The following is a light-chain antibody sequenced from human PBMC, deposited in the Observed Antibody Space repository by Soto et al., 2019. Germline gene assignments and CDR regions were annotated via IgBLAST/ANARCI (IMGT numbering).Light chain of an antibody. CDR3: CAYADSNIFV. V-gene: IGLV2-23*02. J-gene: IGLJ1*01. Sequence: QSALTQPASVSGSPGKSITISCTGTSSNVGSYDLVSWYRQRPGEAPKLLIYGVNKRPSGVSTRFSGSKSGNTASLTISDLQAEDEAHFYCCAYADSNIFVFGTGTKLTVL. CDR1: SSNVGSYDL. CDR2: GVN.